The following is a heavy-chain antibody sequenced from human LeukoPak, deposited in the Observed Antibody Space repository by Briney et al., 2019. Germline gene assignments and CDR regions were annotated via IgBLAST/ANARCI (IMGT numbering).Heavy chain of an antibody. Sequence: SGGSLRLSCAASGFTFRMEEMSWVRQAPGKGLEWVANIKQDGSEKYYVDSVKGRFTISRDNAKNSLYLQMNSLRAEDTAVYYCASEHTHWGQGTLVTVSS. V-gene: IGHV3-7*05. CDR1: GFTFRMEE. CDR2: IKQDGSEK. D-gene: IGHD2-15*01. CDR3: ASEHTH. J-gene: IGHJ4*02.